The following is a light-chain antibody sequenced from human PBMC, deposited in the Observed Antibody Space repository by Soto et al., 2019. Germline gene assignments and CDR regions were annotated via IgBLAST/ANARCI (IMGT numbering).Light chain of an antibody. CDR2: RAS. V-gene: IGKV3-20*01. CDR3: QQYGSSPLT. Sequence: EIVLTQSPGTLSLSPGERATLSCRASQSVSSNYLAWYQQKPGQAPKVLIYRASSRATGIPDRFSGSGSGTDFTLTISRLEPEDFAVYYCQQYGSSPLTFGGGTKVYI. CDR1: QSVSSNY. J-gene: IGKJ4*01.